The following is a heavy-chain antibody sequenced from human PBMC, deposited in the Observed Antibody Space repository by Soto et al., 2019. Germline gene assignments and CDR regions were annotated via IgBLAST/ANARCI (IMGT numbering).Heavy chain of an antibody. D-gene: IGHD3-10*01. Sequence: TLSLTCTVSGGSISSYYWSWIRQPPGKALEWLARIDWDDDKYYSTSLKTRLTISKDTSKNQVVLTMTNMDPVDTATYYCARIPSYGSGPHYYYYMDVWGKGTTVTVSS. J-gene: IGHJ6*03. CDR3: ARIPSYGSGPHYYYYMDV. CDR1: GGSISSYYW. CDR2: IDWDDDK. V-gene: IGHV2-70*11.